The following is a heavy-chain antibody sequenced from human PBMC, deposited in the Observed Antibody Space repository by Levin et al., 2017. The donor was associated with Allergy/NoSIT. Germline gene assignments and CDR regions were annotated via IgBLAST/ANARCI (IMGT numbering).Heavy chain of an antibody. CDR2: VSLSGTTI. V-gene: IGHV3-48*01. J-gene: IGHJ6*02. Sequence: HAGGSLRLSCADSGFTFSDRMNWVRQAPGKGLEWISYVSLSGTTIYYAASVKGRFTISRDSTKNSVYLQMNTLRGEDTAVYYCTTKGYYGMDVWGQGTTVTVSS. CDR1: GFTFSDR. CDR3: TTKGYYGMDV. D-gene: IGHD1-26*01.